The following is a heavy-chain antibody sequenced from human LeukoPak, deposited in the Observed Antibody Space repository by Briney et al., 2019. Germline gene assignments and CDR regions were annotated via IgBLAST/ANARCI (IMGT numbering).Heavy chain of an antibody. CDR2: IYHSGST. CDR3: ARLYYYDSSGYYAWDYYYYGMDV. D-gene: IGHD3-22*01. CDR1: GGSISSGGYY. J-gene: IGHJ6*02. Sequence: SETLSLTCTVSGGSISSGGYYWSWIRQPPGKGLEWIGYIYHSGSTYYNPSLKSRVTISVDTSKNQFSLKLSSVTAADTAVYYCARLYYYDSSGYYAWDYYYYGMDVWGQGTTVTVSS. V-gene: IGHV4-30-2*05.